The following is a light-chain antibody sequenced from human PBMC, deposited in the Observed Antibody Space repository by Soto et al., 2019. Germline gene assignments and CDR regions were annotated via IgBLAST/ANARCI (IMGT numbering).Light chain of an antibody. CDR2: DAS. J-gene: IGKJ2*01. CDR3: QQRSYWPQT. Sequence: EIVLTQSPATLSLSPGERATLSCRASQSVSTYLAWYQQKPGQAPRLLIYDASNRATGIPARFSGSGSGTDFTLTISSLEPEDFAVYYCQQRSYWPQTFGRGTKLEIK. CDR1: QSVSTY. V-gene: IGKV3-11*01.